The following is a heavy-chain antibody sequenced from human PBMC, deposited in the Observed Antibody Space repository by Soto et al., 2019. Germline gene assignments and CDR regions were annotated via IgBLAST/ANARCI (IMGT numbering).Heavy chain of an antibody. CDR3: ARKYSGYRKIYYIDY. J-gene: IGHJ4*02. V-gene: IGHV4-31*03. D-gene: IGHD5-12*01. CDR1: GGSIRSGGYY. Sequence: QVQLQESGPGLVKPSQTLSLTCTVSGGSIRSGGYYWSWVRLRPGKGLEWMGHNYHSGRASFNPSLKTRVTISVDTSKNHFALNLTTVTAADTAMYYCARKYSGYRKIYYIDYWGQVAQVTVSS. CDR2: NYHSGRA.